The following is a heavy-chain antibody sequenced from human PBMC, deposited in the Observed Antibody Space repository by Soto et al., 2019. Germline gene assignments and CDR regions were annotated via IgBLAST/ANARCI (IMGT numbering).Heavy chain of an antibody. V-gene: IGHV4-34*01. J-gene: IGHJ6*02. Sequence: SETLSLTCAVYGGSFSGYYWRWNRQPPGKGLEWIEEFNHTGSTNYNPSLKSRVTISVDTSKTQFSLKLSSVTAADTAVYYCARDGSRYYYYYGMDVWGQGTSVTVSS. CDR2: FNHTGST. D-gene: IGHD5-12*01. CDR3: ARDGSRYYYYYGMDV. CDR1: GGSFSGYY.